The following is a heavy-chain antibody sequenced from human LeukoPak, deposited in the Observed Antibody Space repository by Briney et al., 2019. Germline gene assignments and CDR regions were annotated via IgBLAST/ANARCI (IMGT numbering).Heavy chain of an antibody. V-gene: IGHV1-69*04. Sequence: ASVKVSCKASGGTFSSYAISWVRQAPGQGLEWMGRIIPILGIANYAQKFQGRVTITAEKSTRTAYMELSRLRSEDTAVYYCARVVVVVAATTGHYYYYYGMDVWGQGTTVTVSS. J-gene: IGHJ6*02. D-gene: IGHD2-15*01. CDR2: IIPILGIA. CDR3: ARVVVVVAATTGHYYYYYGMDV. CDR1: GGTFSSYA.